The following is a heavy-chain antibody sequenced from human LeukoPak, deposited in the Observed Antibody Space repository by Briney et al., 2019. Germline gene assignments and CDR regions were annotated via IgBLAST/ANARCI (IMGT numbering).Heavy chain of an antibody. CDR2: IWYDGSNK. CDR3: AREVSSSWSYAFDI. J-gene: IGHJ3*02. Sequence: PGRSLRLSCVASGFTFSSYGMHWVRQAPGKGLEWVAVIWYDGSNKYYADSVKGRFTISRDNSKNTLYLQMNSLRAEDTAVYYCAREVSSSWSYAFDIWGQGTMVTVSS. V-gene: IGHV3-33*01. D-gene: IGHD6-13*01. CDR1: GFTFSSYG.